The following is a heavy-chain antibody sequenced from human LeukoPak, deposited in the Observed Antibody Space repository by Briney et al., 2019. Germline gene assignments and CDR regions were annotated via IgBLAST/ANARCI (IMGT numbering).Heavy chain of an antibody. CDR3: ARGYSYGPAIDS. J-gene: IGHJ4*02. CDR2: ISSSGSTI. CDR1: GFTFSNYW. V-gene: IGHV3-11*04. Sequence: GGSLRLSCAAFGFTFSNYWMTWIRQAPGNGLEWVSYISSSGSTINYADSVRGRFTISRDNAKNSLYLQMNSLRAEDTAVYYCARGYSYGPAIDSWGQGTLVTVSS. D-gene: IGHD5-18*01.